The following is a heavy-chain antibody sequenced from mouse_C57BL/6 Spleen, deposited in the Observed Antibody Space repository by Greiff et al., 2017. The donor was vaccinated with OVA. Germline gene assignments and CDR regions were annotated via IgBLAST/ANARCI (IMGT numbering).Heavy chain of an antibody. CDR3: TRASITTVVEGFAY. V-gene: IGHV5-9-1*02. CDR2: ISSGGDYI. D-gene: IGHD1-1*01. J-gene: IGHJ3*01. Sequence: EVKLMESGEGLVKPGGSLKLSCAASGFTFSSYAMSWVRQTPEKRLEWVAYISSGGDYIYYADTVKGRFTISRDNARNTLYLQMSSLKSEDTAMYYFTRASITTVVEGFAYWGQGTLVTVSA. CDR1: GFTFSSYA.